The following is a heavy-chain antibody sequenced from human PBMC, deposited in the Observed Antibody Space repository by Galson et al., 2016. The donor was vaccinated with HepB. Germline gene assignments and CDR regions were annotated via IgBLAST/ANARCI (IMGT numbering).Heavy chain of an antibody. Sequence: ETLSLTCALSGGSFNAYFWSWIGQSPGKGLEWIGEINHTGSTNYNPSLKSRVIISLDTSKKHFFLNLSSVTAADTAVYYCAREPTLEWLSSWFDPWGQGTPVTVSS. V-gene: IGHV4-34*01. CDR2: INHTGST. CDR3: AREPTLEWLSSWFDP. D-gene: IGHD3-3*01. J-gene: IGHJ5*02. CDR1: GGSFNAYF.